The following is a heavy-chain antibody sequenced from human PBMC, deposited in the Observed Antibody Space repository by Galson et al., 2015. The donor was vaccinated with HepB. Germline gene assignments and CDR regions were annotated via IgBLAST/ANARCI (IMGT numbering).Heavy chain of an antibody. CDR1: GFTFSSYG. J-gene: IGHJ4*02. CDR2: IRYDGSNK. D-gene: IGHD1-26*01. CDR3: AKPGRESQKLGYYFDY. V-gene: IGHV3-30*02. Sequence: SLRLSCAASGFTFSSYGMHWVRQAPGKGLEWVAFIRYDGSNKYYADSVKGRFTISRGNSKNTLYLQMNSLRAEDTAVYCCAKPGRESQKLGYYFDYWGQGTLVTVSS.